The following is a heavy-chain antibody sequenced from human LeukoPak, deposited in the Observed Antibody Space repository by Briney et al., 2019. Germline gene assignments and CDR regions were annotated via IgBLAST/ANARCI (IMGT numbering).Heavy chain of an antibody. CDR1: GFIFSSYA. CDR3: AKFDTYYYDSSGPSIDY. D-gene: IGHD3-22*01. V-gene: IGHV3-23*01. Sequence: GGSLRLSCAASGFIFSSYAMSWVRQAPGKGLEWVSAISGSGGSTYYADSVKGRFTISRDNSKNTLYLQMNSLRAEDTAVYYCAKFDTYYYDSSGPSIDYWGQGTLVTVSS. CDR2: ISGSGGST. J-gene: IGHJ4*02.